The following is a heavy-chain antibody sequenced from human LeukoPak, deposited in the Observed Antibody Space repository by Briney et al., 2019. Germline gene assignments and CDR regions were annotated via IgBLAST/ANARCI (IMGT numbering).Heavy chain of an antibody. CDR2: LSSSGSAF. J-gene: IGHJ4*02. CDR1: GFTFRSYE. V-gene: IGHV3-48*03. Sequence: GGSLRLACEDSGFTFRSYEMNWVRQAPGKGLEWIAYLSSSGSAFSYADSVKGRFTIARDNAKNSVYLEMNSLRADDTAVYYCARSARLMKGVVEVTALDDWGQGTLVTVSS. CDR3: ARSARLMKGVVEVTALDD. D-gene: IGHD3-3*01.